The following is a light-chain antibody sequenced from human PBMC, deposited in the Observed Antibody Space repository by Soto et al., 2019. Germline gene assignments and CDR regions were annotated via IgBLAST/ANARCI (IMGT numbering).Light chain of an antibody. Sequence: DIVMTQSPDSLAVSLGERATINCKSSQNVLYNSNNKNYLAWYQQKPGQPPKLLIYWASTRESGVSDRFSGSGSGTDFTLTISGLQAEDVAVYYCQQYYSIPHTFGQGTKLEIK. CDR3: QQYYSIPHT. V-gene: IGKV4-1*01. CDR1: QNVLYNSNNKNY. CDR2: WAS. J-gene: IGKJ2*01.